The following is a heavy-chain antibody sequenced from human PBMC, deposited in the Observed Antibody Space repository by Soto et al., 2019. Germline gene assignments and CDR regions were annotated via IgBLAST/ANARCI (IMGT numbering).Heavy chain of an antibody. CDR2: ISGSGGST. D-gene: IGHD4-17*01. CDR3: VTSKSNYGDYVSLWYFDL. Sequence: EVQLLESGGGLVQPGGSLRLSCAASGFTFSSYAMSWVRQAPGKGLEWVSAISGSGGSTYYADSVKGRFTISRDNSKNTLYLQMNSLRAEDTAVYYCVTSKSNYGDYVSLWYFDLWGRGTLVTVSS. J-gene: IGHJ2*01. V-gene: IGHV3-23*01. CDR1: GFTFSSYA.